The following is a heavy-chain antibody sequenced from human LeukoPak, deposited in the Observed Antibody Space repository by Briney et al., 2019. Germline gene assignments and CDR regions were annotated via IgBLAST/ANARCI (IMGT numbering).Heavy chain of an antibody. D-gene: IGHD6-19*01. CDR2: ISGSGDST. J-gene: IGHJ4*02. V-gene: IGHV3-23*01. Sequence: GGSLRLSCAASGFTFSSYGMSWVRQAPGKGLEWVSGISGSGDSTYYADSVKGRFTISRDNSKNTLYLQMNSLRAEDTAVYFCARRSGVAVAGAFDYWGQGTLVTVSS. CDR1: GFTFSSYG. CDR3: ARRSGVAVAGAFDY.